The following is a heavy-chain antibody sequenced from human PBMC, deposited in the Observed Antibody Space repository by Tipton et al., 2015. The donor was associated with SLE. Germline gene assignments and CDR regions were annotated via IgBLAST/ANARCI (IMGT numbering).Heavy chain of an antibody. CDR3: AAERSSSWSYFDY. CDR2: INHSGST. Sequence: TLSLTCAVYGGSFSSYYWSWIRQPPGKGLEWIGEINHSGSTNYNPSLKSRVTISVDTSKNQFSLKLSSVTAADTAVYYCAAERSSSWSYFDYWGQGTLVTVSS. J-gene: IGHJ4*02. CDR1: GGSFSSYY. V-gene: IGHV4-34*01. D-gene: IGHD6-13*01.